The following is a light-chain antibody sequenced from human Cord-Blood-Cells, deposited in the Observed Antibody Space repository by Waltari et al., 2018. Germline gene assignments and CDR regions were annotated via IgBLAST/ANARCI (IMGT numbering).Light chain of an antibody. J-gene: IGLJ2*01. CDR2: FDS. CDR3: QVWDSSSDHVV. V-gene: IGLV3-21*04. Sequence: SYLLTQPPPVSVAPGTTARITCGGNNIGSKSGHWYQQKPGQAPVLVIYFDSDRPSGIPERFSGSNSGNTATLTISRVEAGDEADYYCQVWDSSSDHVVFGGGTKLTVL. CDR1: NIGSKS.